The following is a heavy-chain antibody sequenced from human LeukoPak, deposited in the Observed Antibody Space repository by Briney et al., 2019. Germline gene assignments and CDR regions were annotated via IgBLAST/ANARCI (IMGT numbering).Heavy chain of an antibody. J-gene: IGHJ4*02. CDR1: GDTFSSYG. V-gene: IGHV1-69*06. CDR2: IIPFFGTP. CDR3: VVGYSGYDIDY. Sequence: GASVKVSCKASGDTFSSYGISWVRQAPRQGLEWMGGIIPFFGTPNYAQKFQGRVTITADKSTSAVFMELSSLRSEDTAVFFCVVGYSGYDIDYWGQGTLVIVSS. D-gene: IGHD5-12*01.